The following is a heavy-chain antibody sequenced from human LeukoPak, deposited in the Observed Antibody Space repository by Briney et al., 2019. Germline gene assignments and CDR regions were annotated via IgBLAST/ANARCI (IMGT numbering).Heavy chain of an antibody. J-gene: IGHJ5*02. CDR1: GYTFTSYD. Sequence: ASVKVSCKASGYTFTSYDINGVRQATGQGLEGMGWMNPNSGNTGHAQKLQGRVTMTRNHSIRTAYLELSSLRSEDTAVYYCASNAGGYSSSWYIFGPTSRAWFDPWGQGTLVTVSS. CDR2: MNPNSGNT. D-gene: IGHD6-13*01. V-gene: IGHV1-8*01. CDR3: ASNAGGYSSSWYIFGPTSRAWFDP.